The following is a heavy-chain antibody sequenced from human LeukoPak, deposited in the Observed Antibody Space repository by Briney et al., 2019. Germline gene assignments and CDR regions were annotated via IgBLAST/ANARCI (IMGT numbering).Heavy chain of an antibody. J-gene: IGHJ4*02. CDR3: ARGRRGAPGTPRFDH. D-gene: IGHD6-13*01. CDR1: GFTFSSYS. V-gene: IGHV3-21*01. CDR2: ISSSSSYI. Sequence: PGGSLRLSCAASGFTFSSYSMNWVRQAPGKGLEWVSSISSSSSYIYYADSVKGRFTISRDNAKNSLYLQMNSLRAEDTAVYYCARGRRGAPGTPRFDHWGQGTLATVPP.